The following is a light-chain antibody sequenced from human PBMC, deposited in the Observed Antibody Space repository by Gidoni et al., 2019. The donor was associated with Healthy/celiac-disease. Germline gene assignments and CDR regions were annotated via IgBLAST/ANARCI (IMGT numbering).Light chain of an antibody. J-gene: IGKJ2*01. Sequence: ETVLTQSPGTLSLSPGERATISCRASQSASSSYLAWYQQKPGQAPRLLIYGASSRATGIPDRFSGSGSGTDFALTISRLEPEDFAVYYCQQYSSSPRTFGQGTKLEIK. V-gene: IGKV3-20*01. CDR2: GAS. CDR3: QQYSSSPRT. CDR1: QSASSSY.